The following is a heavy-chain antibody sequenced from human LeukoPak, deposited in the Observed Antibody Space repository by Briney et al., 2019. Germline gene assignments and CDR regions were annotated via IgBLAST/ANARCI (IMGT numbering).Heavy chain of an antibody. CDR2: ISGYNANT. J-gene: IGHJ4*02. V-gene: IGHV1-18*01. CDR3: ATERSYGYFDY. Sequence: ASEKVSCKASGYTFTSSDISWLRQAPGQGLEWMGWISGYNANTIYAQKLQGRVTMTTDTSTSTAYMELRSLTSDDTAVYYCATERSYGYFDYWSQGTLVTVSS. D-gene: IGHD5-18*01. CDR1: GYTFTSSD.